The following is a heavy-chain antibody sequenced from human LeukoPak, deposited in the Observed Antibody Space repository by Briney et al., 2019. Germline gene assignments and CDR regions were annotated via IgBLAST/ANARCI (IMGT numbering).Heavy chain of an antibody. J-gene: IGHJ4*02. CDR3: ARGFLFPYYFDY. CDR2: ISGSGGNI. Sequence: GGSLRLSCAASGFTFSSYEMNWVRQAPGKGLEWVSYISGSGGNIYYADPVKGRFTITRDNAKNSLFLQMNSLRAEDTAVYYCARGFLFPYYFDYWGQGTLVTVSS. V-gene: IGHV3-48*03. CDR1: GFTFSSYE.